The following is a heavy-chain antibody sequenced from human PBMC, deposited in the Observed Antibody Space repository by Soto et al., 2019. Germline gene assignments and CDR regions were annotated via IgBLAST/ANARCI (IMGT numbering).Heavy chain of an antibody. Sequence: GGSLRLSCAASGFTFSSYSMNWVRQAPGKGLEWVSSISSSSSYIYYADSVKGRFTISRDNAKNSLYLQMNSLRAEDTAVYYCARDRGPPSRTRFTVTNRPYYYYGMDVWGQGTTVTVSS. CDR1: GFTFSSYS. J-gene: IGHJ6*02. CDR3: ARDRGPPSRTRFTVTNRPYYYYGMDV. CDR2: ISSSSSYI. D-gene: IGHD4-4*01. V-gene: IGHV3-21*01.